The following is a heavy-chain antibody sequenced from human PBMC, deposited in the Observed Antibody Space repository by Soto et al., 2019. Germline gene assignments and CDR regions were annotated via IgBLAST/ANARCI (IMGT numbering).Heavy chain of an antibody. CDR3: ARVDSSSWYDDWFDP. D-gene: IGHD6-13*01. Sequence: QVQLQESGPGLVKPSETLSLTCTVSGGSISSYYWSWIRQPPGKGLEWIGYIYYSGSTNYNPSPKSRVTISVDTSNNQFSLKLSSVTAADTAVYYCARVDSSSWYDDWFDPWGQGTLVTVSS. J-gene: IGHJ5*02. CDR1: GGSISSYY. V-gene: IGHV4-59*01. CDR2: IYYSGST.